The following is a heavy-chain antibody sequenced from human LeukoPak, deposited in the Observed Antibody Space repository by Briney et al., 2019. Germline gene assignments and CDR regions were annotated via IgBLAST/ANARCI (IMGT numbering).Heavy chain of an antibody. CDR2: INPSDGST. J-gene: IGHJ4*02. CDR1: GYTFTTYY. CDR3: ARHQDAGEYPFDY. Sequence: GASVKVSCKASGYTFTTYYMHWVRQAPGQGLEWIGIINPSDGSTTYAQRFQGRVIMTRDTSTSIVYMELSSLRSEDTAVYYCARHQDAGEYPFDYWGQGTLVTVAS. V-gene: IGHV1-46*01. D-gene: IGHD3-16*01.